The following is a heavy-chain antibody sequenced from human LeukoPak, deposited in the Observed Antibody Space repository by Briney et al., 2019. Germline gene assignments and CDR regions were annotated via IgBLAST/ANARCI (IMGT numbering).Heavy chain of an antibody. CDR1: GFTFSSYS. CDR3: ARGIAAAGHLRGNFFDY. D-gene: IGHD6-13*01. J-gene: IGHJ4*02. V-gene: IGHV3-21*01. Sequence: GGSLRLSCAASGFTFSSYSMNWVRQAPGKGLEWVSSISSSSSYIYYADSVKGRFTISRDNAKNSLYLQMNSLRAEDTAVYYCARGIAAAGHLRGNFFDYWGQGTLVTVSS. CDR2: ISSSSSYI.